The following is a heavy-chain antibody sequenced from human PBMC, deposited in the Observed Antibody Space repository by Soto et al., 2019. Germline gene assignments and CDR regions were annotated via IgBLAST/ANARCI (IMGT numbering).Heavy chain of an antibody. CDR1: GGSLSNDKYY. D-gene: IGHD2-2*01. Sequence: QVQLQESGPGLVKPSGTLSLTCTVSGGSVSGGSLSNDKYYWTWIRQSPGRGLEWIGYIDYSGSTNSNPSLQSRVTMSVDTSRNQFSLKLTSVTAADTAVYFCARDHRGYCSSTRCDGIDTWGQGTLVTVSS. CDR3: ARDHRGYCSSTRCDGIDT. V-gene: IGHV4-61*01. CDR2: IDYSGST. J-gene: IGHJ5*02.